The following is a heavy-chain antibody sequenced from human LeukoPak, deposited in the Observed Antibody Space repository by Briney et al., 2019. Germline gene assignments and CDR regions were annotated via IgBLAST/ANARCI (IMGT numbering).Heavy chain of an antibody. V-gene: IGHV3-23*01. CDR2: ISGSGGST. Sequence: GGSPRLSCAASGFTVSSNYMSWVRQAPGKGLEWVSTISGSGGSTYYADSVKGRFTISRDNSKNTLYLQMNSLRAEDTAVYYCAEEGKYYDSSGHGHWGQGTLVTVSS. CDR1: GFTVSSNY. D-gene: IGHD3-22*01. J-gene: IGHJ4*02. CDR3: AEEGKYYDSSGHGH.